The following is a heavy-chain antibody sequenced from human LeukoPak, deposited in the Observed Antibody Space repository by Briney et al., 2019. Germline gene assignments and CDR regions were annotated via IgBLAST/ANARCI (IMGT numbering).Heavy chain of an antibody. J-gene: IGHJ3*02. Sequence: SQTLSLTCTVSAGSISSGGYYWSWIRQPAGKGLEWIGRIYTSGSTNYNPSLKSRVTISVDTSKNQFSLKLSSVTAADTAVYYCARGLLDGYTHPAAFDIWGQGTMVTVSS. D-gene: IGHD5-24*01. CDR2: IYTSGST. V-gene: IGHV4-61*02. CDR1: AGSISSGGYY. CDR3: ARGLLDGYTHPAAFDI.